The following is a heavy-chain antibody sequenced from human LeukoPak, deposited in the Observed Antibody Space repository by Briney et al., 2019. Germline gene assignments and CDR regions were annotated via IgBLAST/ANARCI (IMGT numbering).Heavy chain of an antibody. CDR2: ISSSGSTI. CDR3: ARDPVRYCSSTSCSTPPGGWFDP. CDR1: GFTFSDYY. D-gene: IGHD2-2*01. J-gene: IGHJ5*02. V-gene: IGHV3-11*01. Sequence: GSLRLSCAASGFTFSDYYMSWIRQAPGKGLEWVSYISSSGSTIYYADSVKGRFTISRDNAKNSLYLQMNSLRAEDTAVYYCARDPVRYCSSTSCSTPPGGWFDPWGQGTLVTVSS.